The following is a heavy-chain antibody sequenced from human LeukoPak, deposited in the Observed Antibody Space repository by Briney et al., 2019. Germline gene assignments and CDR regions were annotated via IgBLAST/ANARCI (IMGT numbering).Heavy chain of an antibody. CDR1: GFTFSSYS. CDR2: ISSSSSYI. CDR3: ARFGCSGGSCYFDY. V-gene: IGHV3-21*01. D-gene: IGHD2-15*01. J-gene: IGHJ4*02. Sequence: PGGSLRLSCAASGFTFSSYSMNWVRQAPGKGLEWVSSISSSSSYIYYADSVKGRFTISRDNAKNSLYLQMNSLRAEDTAVYYCARFGCSGGSCYFDYWGQGTLVTVSS.